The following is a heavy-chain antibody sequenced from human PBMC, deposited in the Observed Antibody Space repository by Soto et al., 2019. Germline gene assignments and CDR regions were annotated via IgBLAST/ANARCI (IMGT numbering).Heavy chain of an antibody. J-gene: IGHJ4*02. CDR3: ARPTGPRRPFDY. CDR1: GFTFNIFY. CDR2: IKEDGSDR. Sequence: EVQLVESGGGLVQPGRSLRLTCSASGFTFNIFYMGWVRQARGKGLEWVATIKEDGSDRFYADSVRGRFAISRDNATNSLYLQMNSQRAEDTVVYYCARPTGPRRPFDYWGQGALVTVSS. V-gene: IGHV3-7*01. D-gene: IGHD6-25*01.